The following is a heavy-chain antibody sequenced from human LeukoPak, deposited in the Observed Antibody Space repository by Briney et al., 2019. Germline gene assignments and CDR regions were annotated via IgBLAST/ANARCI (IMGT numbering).Heavy chain of an antibody. CDR1: GXSFSSYC. CDR3: AKAEALASAFDY. V-gene: IGHV5-51*01. J-gene: IGHJ4*02. D-gene: IGHD6-13*01. CDR2: IYPGDSDT. Sequence: PGESLKISFKGSGXSFSSYCIGWVRQMPGKGLEWMGIIYPGDSDTRYSPSFQGQVTISADKSISTAYLQWSSLKASDTAMYYCAKAEALASAFDYWGQGILVTVSS.